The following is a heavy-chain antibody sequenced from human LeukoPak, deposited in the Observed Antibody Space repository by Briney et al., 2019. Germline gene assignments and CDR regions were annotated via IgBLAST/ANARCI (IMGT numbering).Heavy chain of an antibody. V-gene: IGHV4-59*01. CDR3: ARLKYYYDASGYRAEYFQH. CDR2: IFYSGST. Sequence: PSETLSLTCAVSGGSISSYYWSWIRQPPGKGLEWIGYIFYSGSTNYNPSLKSRVTISVYTSKNQFSLKLSSVTAADTAVYYCARLKYYYDASGYRAEYFQHWGQGTLVTVSS. D-gene: IGHD3-22*01. J-gene: IGHJ1*01. CDR1: GGSISSYY.